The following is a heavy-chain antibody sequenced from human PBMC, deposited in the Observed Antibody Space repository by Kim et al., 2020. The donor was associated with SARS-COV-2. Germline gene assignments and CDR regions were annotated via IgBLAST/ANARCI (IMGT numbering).Heavy chain of an antibody. CDR3: ARDNRQLLWFGELLSWFDP. J-gene: IGHJ5*02. V-gene: IGHV3-33*01. D-gene: IGHD3-10*01. CDR1: GFTFSSYG. CDR2: IWYDGSNK. Sequence: GGSLRLSCAASGFTFSSYGMHWVRQAPGKGLEWVAVIWYDGSNKYYADSVKGRFTISRDNSKNTLYLQMNSLRAEDTAVYYCARDNRQLLWFGELLSWFDPWGQGTLVTVSS.